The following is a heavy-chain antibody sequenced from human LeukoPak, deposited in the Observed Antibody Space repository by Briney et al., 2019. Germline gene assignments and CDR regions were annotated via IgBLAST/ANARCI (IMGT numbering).Heavy chain of an antibody. CDR1: GFTFSSYS. Sequence: PGGSLRLSCAASGFTFSSYSMNWVRQAPGKGLEWVSSISSSSSYIYYADSVKGRFTISRDNAKNSLYLQMNSLRAEDTAVYYCARDLTIFGVVAPTEDAFDIWGQGTMVTVSS. CDR3: ARDLTIFGVVAPTEDAFDI. J-gene: IGHJ3*02. D-gene: IGHD3-3*01. V-gene: IGHV3-21*01. CDR2: ISSSSSYI.